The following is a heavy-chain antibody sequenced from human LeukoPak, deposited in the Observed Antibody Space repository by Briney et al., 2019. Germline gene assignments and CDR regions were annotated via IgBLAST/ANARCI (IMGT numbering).Heavy chain of an antibody. D-gene: IGHD3-22*01. CDR2: IHPGDSDT. J-gene: IGHJ6*02. V-gene: IGHV5-51*01. Sequence: GESLKISCKGSGYSFTSYWIGWVRQMPGKGLEWMGIIHPGDSDTRYSPSFQGQVTISADKSISTAYLQWSSLKASDTAMYYCARQKDSGGSGYYYYYYGMDVWGQGTTVTVSS. CDR3: ARQKDSGGSGYYYYYYGMDV. CDR1: GYSFTSYW.